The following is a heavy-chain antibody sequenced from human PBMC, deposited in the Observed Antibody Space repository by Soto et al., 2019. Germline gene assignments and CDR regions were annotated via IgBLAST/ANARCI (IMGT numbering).Heavy chain of an antibody. D-gene: IGHD5-18*01. CDR3: ALLAGFTYGIDY. Sequence: PGESLKISRKGSGYSFTSYWIGWVRQMPGKGLEWVGIIYPGDSETRYSPSFQGQVTISADKSIRTAYLQWSRLKASDTAMYYCALLAGFTYGIDYWGQGTLVTVSS. CDR2: IYPGDSET. CDR1: GYSFTSYW. J-gene: IGHJ4*02. V-gene: IGHV5-51*01.